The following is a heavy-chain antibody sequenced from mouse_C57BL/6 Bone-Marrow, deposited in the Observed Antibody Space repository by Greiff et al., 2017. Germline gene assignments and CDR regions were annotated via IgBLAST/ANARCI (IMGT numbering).Heavy chain of an antibody. CDR1: GFTFSDYY. D-gene: IGHD1-1*01. CDR2: INYDGSST. V-gene: IGHV5-16*01. CDR3: AREEVDLYYGSSSYWYFDV. Sequence: EVKVEESEGGLVQPGSSMKLSCTASGFTFSDYYMAWVRQVPEKGLEWVANINYDGSSTYYLDSLKSRFIISRDNAKNILYLQMSSLKSEDTATYYWAREEVDLYYGSSSYWYFDVWGTGTTVTVSS. J-gene: IGHJ1*03.